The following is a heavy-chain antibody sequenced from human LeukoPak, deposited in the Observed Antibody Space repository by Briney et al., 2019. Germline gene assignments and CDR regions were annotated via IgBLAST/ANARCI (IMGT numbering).Heavy chain of an antibody. Sequence: SVKVSCKASGGTFSNYAVNWVRQAPGQGLEWMGGIIPIFGTAHYAQKFQGRVTITADESTSTAYMQLSSLRSEDTAVYYCARGWIAETTVVTPYNYWGQGTLVTVSS. CDR2: IIPIFGTA. J-gene: IGHJ4*02. D-gene: IGHD4-23*01. CDR3: ARGWIAETTVVTPYNY. V-gene: IGHV1-69*13. CDR1: GGTFSNYA.